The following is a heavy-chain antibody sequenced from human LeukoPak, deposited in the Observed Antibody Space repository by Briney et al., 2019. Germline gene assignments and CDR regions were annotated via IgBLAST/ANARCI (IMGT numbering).Heavy chain of an antibody. CDR1: GGSMSSYY. CDR2: IFYSGST. V-gene: IGHV4-59*12. Sequence: SETLSLTCTVSGGSMSSYYWSWIRQPPGKGLEWIGYIFYSGSTNYNASLKSRVTISVDTSKNQFSLKLSSVTAADTAVYYCARDRLRDAFDIWGQGTMVTVSS. D-gene: IGHD6-25*01. CDR3: ARDRLRDAFDI. J-gene: IGHJ3*02.